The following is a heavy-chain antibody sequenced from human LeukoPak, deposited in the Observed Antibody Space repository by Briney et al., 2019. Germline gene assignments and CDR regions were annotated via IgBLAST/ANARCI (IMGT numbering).Heavy chain of an antibody. V-gene: IGHV4-59*08. CDR2: IYYSGST. J-gene: IGHJ4*02. CDR3: ARHSGAGTCFVY. D-gene: IGHD6-19*01. CDR1: GGSTSSYY. Sequence: PSETLSLTCTVSGGSTSSYYWSWIRQPPGKGLEWIGYIYYSGSTNYNPSLKSRLTISIDTSKNQFSLKLSSVTAADTAVYYCARHSGAGTCFVYWGQGTLVTVSS.